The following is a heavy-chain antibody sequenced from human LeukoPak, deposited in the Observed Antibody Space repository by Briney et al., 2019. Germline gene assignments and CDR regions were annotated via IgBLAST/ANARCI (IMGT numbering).Heavy chain of an antibody. CDR2: ITSGSTI. CDR3: ARFLVTATTRAFDY. J-gene: IGHJ4*02. CDR1: GFTFSDYY. V-gene: IGHV3-11*04. Sequence: GGSLRLSCAASGFTFSDYYMSWIRQAPGKGLEWVSYITSGSTIYYADSVKGRFTISRDNAKNSLYLQMNSLRAEDTAVYYCARFLVTATTRAFDYWGQGTLVTVSS. D-gene: IGHD2-21*02.